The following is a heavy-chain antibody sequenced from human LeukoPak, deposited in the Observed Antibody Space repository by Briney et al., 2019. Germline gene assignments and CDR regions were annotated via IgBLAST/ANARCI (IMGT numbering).Heavy chain of an antibody. Sequence: GGSLRLSCAASGFNFDDYTMHWVRQAPGKGLEWVSLITWDGGITYYADSVTGRFTISRDNAKNSLYLQMNSLRAEDTAVYYCARAHADIVVVVAATPPSLYYYYGMDVWGQGTTVTVSS. CDR2: ITWDGGIT. V-gene: IGHV3-43*01. CDR1: GFNFDDYT. CDR3: ARAHADIVVVVAATPPSLYYYYGMDV. J-gene: IGHJ6*02. D-gene: IGHD2-15*01.